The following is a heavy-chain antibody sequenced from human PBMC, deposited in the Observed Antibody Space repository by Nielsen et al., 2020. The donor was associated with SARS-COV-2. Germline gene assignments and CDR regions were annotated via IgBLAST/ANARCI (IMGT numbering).Heavy chain of an antibody. D-gene: IGHD3-22*01. J-gene: IGHJ4*02. V-gene: IGHV3-23*01. CDR2: ISGSGGST. CDR3: AKNHDSSGYELMTFDY. Sequence: WIRQPPGKGLEWVSAISGSGGSTYYADSVKGRFTISRDNSKNTLYLQMNSLRAEDTAVYYCAKNHDSSGYELMTFDYWGQGTLVTVSS.